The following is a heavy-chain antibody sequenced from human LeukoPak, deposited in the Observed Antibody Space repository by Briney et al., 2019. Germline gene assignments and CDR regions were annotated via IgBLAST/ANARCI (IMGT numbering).Heavy chain of an antibody. J-gene: IGHJ3*02. V-gene: IGHV1-69*05. CDR2: IIPIFGTA. Sequence: SVKVSCKASGGTFSSYAISWVRQAPGQGLEWMGRIIPIFGTANYAQKFQGRVTITTDESTSTAYMELSSLRSGDTAVYYCARYYCSGGSCYPYDAFDIWGQGTMVTVSS. CDR1: GGTFSSYA. CDR3: ARYYCSGGSCYPYDAFDI. D-gene: IGHD2-15*01.